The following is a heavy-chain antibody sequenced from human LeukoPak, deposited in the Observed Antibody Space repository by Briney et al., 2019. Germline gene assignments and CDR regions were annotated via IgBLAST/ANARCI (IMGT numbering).Heavy chain of an antibody. Sequence: GGSLRLSCAASGFSFSTYWMSWVRQAPREGLEWVANIKQDGSEKYYVDSVKGRFTISRDNAKNSLYLQMNSLRVEDTAVYYCARAWSYSTGWYNYWGQGTLVTVSS. V-gene: IGHV3-7*04. CDR2: IKQDGSEK. CDR1: GFSFSTYW. D-gene: IGHD6-19*01. J-gene: IGHJ4*02. CDR3: ARAWSYSTGWYNY.